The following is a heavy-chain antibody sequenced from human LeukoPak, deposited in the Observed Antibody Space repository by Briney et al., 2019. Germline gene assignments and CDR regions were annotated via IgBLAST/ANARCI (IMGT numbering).Heavy chain of an antibody. CDR2: IKQDGSEK. Sequence: PGGSLRLSCAASGFSFRNYWMSWVRQAPGKGLEWVADIKQDGSEKNYVDSVKGRFTISRDNAKNSLSLQMNSLRAEDTAVYYCAKDGEMATILTYFDYWGQGTLVTVSS. V-gene: IGHV3-7*01. CDR1: GFSFRNYW. CDR3: AKDGEMATILTYFDY. J-gene: IGHJ4*02. D-gene: IGHD5-24*01.